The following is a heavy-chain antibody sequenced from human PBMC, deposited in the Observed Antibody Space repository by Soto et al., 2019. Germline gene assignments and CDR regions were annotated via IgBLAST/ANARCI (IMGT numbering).Heavy chain of an antibody. D-gene: IGHD6-13*01. V-gene: IGHV1-3*01. CDR1: EYTFTNYA. CDR3: ARSRAVAGSYFFDY. CDR2: INAGNGNT. Sequence: ASVKVSCKASEYTFTNYAVHWVRQAPGQRLEWMGWINAGNGNTKYSQKFQGRVTITRDTSASTVYMELSSLTFEDTAVCYCARSRAVAGSYFFDYWGQGTLVTVSS. J-gene: IGHJ4*02.